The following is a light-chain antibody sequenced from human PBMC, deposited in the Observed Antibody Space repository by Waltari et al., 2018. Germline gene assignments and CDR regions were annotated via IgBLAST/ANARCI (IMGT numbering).Light chain of an antibody. CDR1: SGHNNNA. V-gene: IGLV4-69*01. Sequence: QPVLTQPPSASASLGASVKLTCTLSSGHNNNAIAWHQQQPEKGPRFLMKVNSDGRHSKGEGSPVRCPGSSSGTECYLSISRLQSEDEADYYCQTWGTCTWVFGGGTRLTVL. CDR3: QTWGTCTWV. CDR2: VNSDGRH. J-gene: IGLJ3*02.